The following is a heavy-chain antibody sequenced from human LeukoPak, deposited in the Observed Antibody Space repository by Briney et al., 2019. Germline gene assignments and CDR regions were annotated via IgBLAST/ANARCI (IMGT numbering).Heavy chain of an antibody. CDR1: GFTFDDYA. J-gene: IGHJ6*03. CDR3: ARGYCSSTSCYADYYYYYMDV. CDR2: INWNGGST. V-gene: IGHV3-20*04. D-gene: IGHD2-2*01. Sequence: PGGSLRLSCAASGFTFDDYAMHWVRQAPGKGLEWVSGINWNGGSTGYADSVKGRFTISRDNAKNSLYLQMNSLRAEDTALYYCARGYCSSTSCYADYYYYYMDVWGKGTTVTVSS.